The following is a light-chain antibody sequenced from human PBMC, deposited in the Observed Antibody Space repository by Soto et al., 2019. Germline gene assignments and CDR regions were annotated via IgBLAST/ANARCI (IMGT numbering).Light chain of an antibody. V-gene: IGKV3-20*01. CDR1: QSVSNN. J-gene: IGKJ5*01. CDR2: VAS. CDR3: QQYETRRSVS. Sequence: EIVVQQSPATLSVSPGERATLSCRASQSVSNNLACSHQKPRQTPRLIIYVASGRADGVPHRFSGSGFGRDFTLTISKVEREDFAVYYFQQYETRRSVSFGQGTRLDIK.